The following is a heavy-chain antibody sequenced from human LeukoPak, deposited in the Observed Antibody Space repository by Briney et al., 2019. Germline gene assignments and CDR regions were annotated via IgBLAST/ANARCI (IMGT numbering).Heavy chain of an antibody. Sequence: AAVKVSCKASGYTFTGYYMHWVRQAPGQGLEWMGWINPNSGGTNYAQKFQGRVAMTRDTSISTAYMELSRLRSDDTAVYYCARDLNDYGDYVGFDYWGQGTLVTVSS. J-gene: IGHJ4*02. CDR2: INPNSGGT. CDR3: ARDLNDYGDYVGFDY. CDR1: GYTFTGYY. D-gene: IGHD4-17*01. V-gene: IGHV1-2*02.